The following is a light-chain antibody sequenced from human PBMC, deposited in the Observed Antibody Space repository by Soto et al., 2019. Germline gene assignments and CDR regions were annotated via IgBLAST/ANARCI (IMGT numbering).Light chain of an antibody. CDR2: AAS. J-gene: IGKJ2*01. CDR3: QQSYSTPRYT. Sequence: DIQMTQSPSSRSASVGDRVTITCRAWQSLSSYLNWYQQKPGKAPKLLIYAASSLQSGVPSRFSGSGSGTDFTLTISSLQPEDFATYYCQQSYSTPRYTFGQGTKLEIK. CDR1: QSLSSY. V-gene: IGKV1-39*01.